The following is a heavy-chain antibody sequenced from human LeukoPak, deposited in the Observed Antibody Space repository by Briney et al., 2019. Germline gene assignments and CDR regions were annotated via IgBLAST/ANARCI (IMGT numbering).Heavy chain of an antibody. V-gene: IGHV1-2*06. J-gene: IGHJ4*02. Sequence: ASVKVSCKASGYTFTGYYMHWVRQAPGQGLEWMGRINPNSGGTNYAQKFQGRFTITRDTSIRPANMELSRLRSDDTAGYYCGIAGVVTTIDYWGQGTLVTVSS. CDR2: INPNSGGT. CDR1: GYTFTGYY. CDR3: GIAGVVTTIDY. D-gene: IGHD3-22*01.